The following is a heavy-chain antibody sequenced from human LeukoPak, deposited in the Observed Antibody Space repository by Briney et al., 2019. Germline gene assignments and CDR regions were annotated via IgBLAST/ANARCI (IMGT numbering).Heavy chain of an antibody. CDR3: AKSSGTYSLWYFDL. CDR2: IGTSGYGT. V-gene: IGHV3-23*01. D-gene: IGHD1-26*01. Sequence: GGTLRLSCAASGFTFSSYGMSWVRRAPGKGLEWVSAIGTSGYGTYYADSVKGRFTISRDNSKNTLYLQMNSLRAEDTAVYYCAKSSGTYSLWYFDLWGRGTLVTVSS. J-gene: IGHJ2*01. CDR1: GFTFSSYG.